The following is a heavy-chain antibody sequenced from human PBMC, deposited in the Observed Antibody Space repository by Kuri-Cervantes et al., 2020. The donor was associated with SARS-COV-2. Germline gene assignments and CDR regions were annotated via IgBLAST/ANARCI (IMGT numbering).Heavy chain of an antibody. CDR3: AMIPGVKAAPGIGFDF. D-gene: IGHD6-13*01. CDR2: IVPIVALG. Sequence: SVKVSCKASGGMNWVRQAPGQGLEWMGGIVPIVALGTSTQKFRGRVTNTTDNSTSTVYMELSSLRSEATAVYYCAMIPGVKAAPGIGFDFWGQGTLVTVSS. CDR1: GG. J-gene: IGHJ4*02. V-gene: IGHV1-69*10.